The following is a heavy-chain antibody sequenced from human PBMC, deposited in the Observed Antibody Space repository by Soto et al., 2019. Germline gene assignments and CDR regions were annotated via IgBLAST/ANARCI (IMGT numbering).Heavy chain of an antibody. D-gene: IGHD3-16*01. V-gene: IGHV4-39*01. CDR1: CCSISSSSYY. CDR3: ARLPMRRGLWY. J-gene: IGHJ4*02. CDR2: IYYSGST. Sequence: PSGTPSPTCSFFCCSISSSSYYWGWVRQPPGKGLEWIGRIYYSGSTYYNPSLKSRVTISVDTSKNQFSLKLSSVTAADTAVYYCARLPMRRGLWYWGQGTLVTVSS.